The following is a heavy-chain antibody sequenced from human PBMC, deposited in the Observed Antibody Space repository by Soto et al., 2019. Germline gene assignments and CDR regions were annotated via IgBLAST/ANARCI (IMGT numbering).Heavy chain of an antibody. CDR1: GYSFTSYW. Sequence: PGESLKISCKGSGYSFTSYWIGWVRQMPGKGLEWMGIIYPGDSDTRYSPSFQGQVTISADKSISTAYLQWSSLKASDTAMYYCARQGTTVVTIGDYYYGMDVWGQGTTVTVSS. V-gene: IGHV5-51*01. CDR3: ARQGTTVVTIGDYYYGMDV. J-gene: IGHJ6*02. CDR2: IYPGDSDT. D-gene: IGHD4-17*01.